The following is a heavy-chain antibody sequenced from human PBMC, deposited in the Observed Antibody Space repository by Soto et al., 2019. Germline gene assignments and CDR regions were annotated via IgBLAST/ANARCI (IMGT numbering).Heavy chain of an antibody. CDR2: IYYSGST. D-gene: IGHD4-17*01. V-gene: IGHV4-31*03. CDR3: ARELVGGEAEY. Sequence: SETLSLTCTVSGGSISSGGYYWSWIRQHPGKGLEWIGYIYYSGSTYYNPSLKSRVTITVDTSKSQYSLKLSSVTAADAAAYYCARELVGGEAEYWGQGTLVTVSS. CDR1: GGSISSGGYY. J-gene: IGHJ4*02.